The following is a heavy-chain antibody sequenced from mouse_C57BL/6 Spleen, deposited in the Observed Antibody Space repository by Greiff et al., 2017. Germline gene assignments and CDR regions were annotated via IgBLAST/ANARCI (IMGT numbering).Heavy chain of an antibody. Sequence: QVQLQQPGAELVKPGASVKMSCKASGYTFTSYWITWVKQRPGQGLEWIGDIYPGSGSTNYNEKFKSKATLTVDTSSRTAYMQLSSLTSEDSAVYYCARRGSTMVTTAFYYAMDYWGQGTSVTVSS. J-gene: IGHJ4*01. CDR3: ARRGSTMVTTAFYYAMDY. D-gene: IGHD2-2*01. CDR1: GYTFTSYW. CDR2: IYPGSGST. V-gene: IGHV1-55*01.